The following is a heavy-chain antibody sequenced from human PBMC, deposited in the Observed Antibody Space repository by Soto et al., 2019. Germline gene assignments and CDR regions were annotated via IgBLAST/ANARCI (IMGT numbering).Heavy chain of an antibody. V-gene: IGHV2-5*01. CDR2: IYWNDDK. CDR1: GFSLSTSGVG. D-gene: IGHD3-22*01. CDR3: AHMTGGYYYDSSGRSYFDY. Sequence: SGPTLVNPTQTLTLTCTFSGFSLSTSGVGVGWIRQPPGKALEWLALIYWNDDKRYSPSLKSRLTITKDTSKNQVVLTMTNMDPVDTATYYCAHMTGGYYYDSSGRSYFDYRGQGTLVTVSS. J-gene: IGHJ4*02.